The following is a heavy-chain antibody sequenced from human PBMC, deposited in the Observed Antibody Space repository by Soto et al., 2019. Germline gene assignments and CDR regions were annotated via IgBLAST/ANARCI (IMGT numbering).Heavy chain of an antibody. V-gene: IGHV4-34*01. CDR3: ASTFSGSYNNAAGWFDP. Sequence: SETLSLTCTVSGGSISSYYWSWIRQPPGKGLEWIGEINHSGSTNYNPSLKSRVTISVDTSKNQFSLKLSSVTAADTAVYYCASTFSGSYNNAAGWFDPWGQGTLVTVSS. J-gene: IGHJ5*02. CDR1: GGSISSYY. D-gene: IGHD1-26*01. CDR2: INHSGST.